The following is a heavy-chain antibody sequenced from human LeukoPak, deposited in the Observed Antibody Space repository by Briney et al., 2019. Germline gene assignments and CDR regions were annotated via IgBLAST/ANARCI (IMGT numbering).Heavy chain of an antibody. D-gene: IGHD3-22*01. V-gene: IGHV3-23*01. J-gene: IGHJ4*02. CDR1: GFTFSSYG. CDR2: ISGSGGST. Sequence: GGSLRLSCAASGFTFSSYGMSWVRQAPGKGLELVSAISGSGGSTYYADSVKGRFTISRDNAKNSLYLQMNSLRAEDTAVYYCARVSYYYDSSGPTTYFDYWGQGTLVTVSS. CDR3: ARVSYYYDSSGPTTYFDY.